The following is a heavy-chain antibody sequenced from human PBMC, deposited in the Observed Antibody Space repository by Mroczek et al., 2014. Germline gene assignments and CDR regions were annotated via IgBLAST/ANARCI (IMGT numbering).Heavy chain of an antibody. J-gene: IGHJ4*02. Sequence: ESGGGVVQPGRSLRLSCAASGFTFSSYGMHWVRQAPGKGLEWVAVISYDGSNKYYADSVKGRFTISRDNSKNTLYLQMNSLRAEDTAVYYCAKSGLEWLCLDYVGPGNPGPPSPQ. CDR3: AKSGLEWLCLDY. V-gene: IGHV3-30*18. CDR1: GFTFSSYG. D-gene: IGHD3-3*01. CDR2: ISYDGSNK.